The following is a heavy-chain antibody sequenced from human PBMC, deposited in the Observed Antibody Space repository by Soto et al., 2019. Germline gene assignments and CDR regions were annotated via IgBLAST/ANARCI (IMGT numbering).Heavy chain of an antibody. Sequence: SETLSLTCTVSGGSISSYYWSWIRQPPGKGLEWIGYIYYSGSTNYNPSLKSRVTISVDTSKNQFSLKLSSVTAADTAVYYCARGGDFWSGSLPRYYYMDVWGKGTTDIVSS. J-gene: IGHJ6*03. V-gene: IGHV4-59*01. CDR2: IYYSGST. D-gene: IGHD3-3*01. CDR3: ARGGDFWSGSLPRYYYMDV. CDR1: GGSISSYY.